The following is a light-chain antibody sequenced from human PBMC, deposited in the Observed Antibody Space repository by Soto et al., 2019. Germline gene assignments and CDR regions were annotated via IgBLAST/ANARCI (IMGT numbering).Light chain of an antibody. CDR3: QHYYNWPRT. J-gene: IGKJ1*01. V-gene: IGKV3-15*01. Sequence: VMTQSPATLSVSPGERTTLSCRASQRVGTNLAWYQQKPGQAPRLLIYGASTRATGVPAKFSGSGSGTEFTLTISSLQSEDFAIYYCQHYYNWPRTFGQGTKVDIK. CDR2: GAS. CDR1: QRVGTN.